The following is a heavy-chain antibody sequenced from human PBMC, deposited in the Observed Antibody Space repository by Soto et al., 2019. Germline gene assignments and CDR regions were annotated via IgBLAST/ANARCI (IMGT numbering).Heavy chain of an antibody. V-gene: IGHV4-30-4*01. D-gene: IGHD6-13*01. CDR3: ARGISKYSSWYEPHTWFDA. CDR2: LYFNGGT. J-gene: IGHJ5*02. Sequence: QVQLQESGPGLVKPSQTLSLTCKVSGGPINSPDYYWTWIRQSPGKGLEWIGYLYFNGGTQYNPSLRTPISMSLDTSKKHFSLKMRSVTGADTAVYYCARGISKYSSWYEPHTWFDAWGQGALVTVSS. CDR1: GGPINSPDYY.